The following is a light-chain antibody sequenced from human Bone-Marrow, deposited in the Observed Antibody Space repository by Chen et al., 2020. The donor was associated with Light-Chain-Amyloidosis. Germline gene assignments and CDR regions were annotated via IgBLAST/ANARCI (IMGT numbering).Light chain of an antibody. CDR3: QQYFSTPWT. J-gene: IGKJ1*01. V-gene: IGKV4-1*01. CDR2: WAS. CDR1: QSVLYSSNNVNY. Sequence: DIVMTQSPDSLAVSLGERATINCKSSQSVLYSSNNVNYLAWYQQKPGQPPKLLVYWASSSESGVPDRFRGSESGTDFTLTISSLQAEDVAVYYCQQYFSTPWTFGQGTKVEIK.